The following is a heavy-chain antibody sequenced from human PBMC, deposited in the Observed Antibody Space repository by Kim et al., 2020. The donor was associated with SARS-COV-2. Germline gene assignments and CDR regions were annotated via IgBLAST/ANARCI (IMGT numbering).Heavy chain of an antibody. J-gene: IGHJ5*02. CDR3: AREGDMTQSWFDP. CDR1: GYTFTGYY. D-gene: IGHD3-16*01. V-gene: IGHV1-2*02. CDR2: INPNSGGT. Sequence: ASVKVSCKASGYTFTGYYMHWVRQAPGQGLEWMGWINPNSGGTNYAQKFQGRVTMTRDTSISTAYMELSRLRSDDTAVYYCAREGDMTQSWFDPWGQGTLVTVSS.